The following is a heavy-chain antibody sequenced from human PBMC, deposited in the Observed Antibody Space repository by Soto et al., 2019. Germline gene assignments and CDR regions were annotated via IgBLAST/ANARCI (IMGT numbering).Heavy chain of an antibody. J-gene: IGHJ6*02. D-gene: IGHD3-10*01. V-gene: IGHV1-46*01. CDR2: INPSGGST. Sequence: ASVKVSCKASGYTFTSYYMHWVRQAPGQGLEWMGIINPSGGSTSYAQKFQGRVTMTRDTSTSTVYMELSSLRSEDTAVYYCARDLGFGELLGNYYYGMDVWGQGTTVTVSS. CDR1: GYTFTSYY. CDR3: ARDLGFGELLGNYYYGMDV.